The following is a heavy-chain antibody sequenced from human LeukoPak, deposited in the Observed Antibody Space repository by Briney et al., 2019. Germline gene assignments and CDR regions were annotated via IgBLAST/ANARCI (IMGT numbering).Heavy chain of an antibody. CDR1: GYTFTGYY. D-gene: IGHD2-15*01. CDR2: INPNSGGT. Sequence: ASVKVSCKASGYTFTGYYMHWVRQAPGQGLEWMGWINPNSGGTNYAQKFQGRVTMTRDTSISTAYMELSRLRSDDTAVYYCARETDCSGGSCYSNAFDIWGQGTMVTVSS. CDR3: ARETDCSGGSCYSNAFDI. V-gene: IGHV1-2*02. J-gene: IGHJ3*02.